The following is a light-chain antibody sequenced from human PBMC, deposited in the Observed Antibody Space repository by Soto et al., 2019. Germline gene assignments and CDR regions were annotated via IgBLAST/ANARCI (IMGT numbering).Light chain of an antibody. J-gene: IGKJ1*01. Sequence: DIQMTQSPSSLSASVGDRVTITCRASQSISSYLNWYQQKPGKAPKLLIYAASSLQSGVPSRFSGSGSGTDFPLTISSLQPEDFATYYCQQRETFGQGTKVDIK. V-gene: IGKV1-39*01. CDR3: QQRET. CDR2: AAS. CDR1: QSISSY.